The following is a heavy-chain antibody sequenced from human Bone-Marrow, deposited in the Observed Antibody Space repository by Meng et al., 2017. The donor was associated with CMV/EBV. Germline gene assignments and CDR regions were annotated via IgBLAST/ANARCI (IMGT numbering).Heavy chain of an antibody. Sequence: ASVKVSCKASGYTFSNYGFSWVRQAPGQGLEWMAWISAYNGNTNYAQKLQGRVTMTTDTSTSTAYMELRSLRSDDTAVYYCARDLYVTRYYFDYWGQGTLVTVSS. D-gene: IGHD4-23*01. CDR2: ISAYNGNT. J-gene: IGHJ4*02. V-gene: IGHV1-18*01. CDR1: GYTFSNYG. CDR3: ARDLYVTRYYFDY.